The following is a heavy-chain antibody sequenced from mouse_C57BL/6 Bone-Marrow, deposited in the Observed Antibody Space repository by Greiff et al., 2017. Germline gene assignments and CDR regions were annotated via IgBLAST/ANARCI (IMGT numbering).Heavy chain of an antibody. V-gene: IGHV14-3*01. Sequence: VHVKQSGAELVRPGASVKLSCTASGFNIKDDYMHWVKQRPEQGLEWIGRIDPANGNTKYAPKFQGKATITADTSSNTAYLQLSSLTSEDTAIYYCAPYGPGAFAYWGQGTLVTVSA. CDR3: APYGPGAFAY. D-gene: IGHD1-1*02. CDR1: GFNIKDDY. J-gene: IGHJ3*01. CDR2: IDPANGNT.